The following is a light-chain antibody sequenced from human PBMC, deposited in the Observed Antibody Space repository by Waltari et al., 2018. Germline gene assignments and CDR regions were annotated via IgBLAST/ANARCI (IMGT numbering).Light chain of an antibody. Sequence: QSALTQPAPVSGSPGQSITLSCTGTSSDVGGYNYVPWYQQHPGKAPKLMIYEVSNRPSGVSNRFSGSKSGNTASLTISGLQAEDEADYYCSSYTSSSTLAVFGGGTKLTVL. CDR3: SSYTSSSTLAV. CDR1: SSDVGGYNY. V-gene: IGLV2-14*01. CDR2: EVS. J-gene: IGLJ2*01.